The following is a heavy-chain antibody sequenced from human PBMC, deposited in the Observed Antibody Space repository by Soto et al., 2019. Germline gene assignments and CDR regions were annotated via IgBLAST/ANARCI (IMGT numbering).Heavy chain of an antibody. CDR2: IDYSVRT. D-gene: IGHD4-17*01. Sequence: AETLSLTCTVSGVSISSSSYYWGWIGQRPGKELEWIVSIDYSVRTYSNSSLKSRVIICVDTSKNQFSLKLSSRTAAKAALYYCARGSEYGDYPYYYYYGMDVWGQGTPVTVSS. CDR1: GVSISSSSYY. CDR3: ARGSEYGDYPYYYYYGMDV. V-gene: IGHV4-39*01. J-gene: IGHJ6*02.